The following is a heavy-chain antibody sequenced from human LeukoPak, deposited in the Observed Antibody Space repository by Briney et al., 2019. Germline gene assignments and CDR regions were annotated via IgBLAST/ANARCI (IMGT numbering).Heavy chain of an antibody. D-gene: IGHD2-15*01. CDR2: INPNSGGT. V-gene: IGHV1-2*02. CDR1: GYTFTGYY. CDR3: ARDVRPNVVVVAATLDY. Sequence: ASVKVSCKASGYTFTGYYMHWVRQAPGQGLEWMGWINPNSGGTNYAQKFQGRVTMTRDTSISTAYMELSRLRSDDTAVYCCARDVRPNVVVVAATLDYWGQGTLVTVSS. J-gene: IGHJ4*02.